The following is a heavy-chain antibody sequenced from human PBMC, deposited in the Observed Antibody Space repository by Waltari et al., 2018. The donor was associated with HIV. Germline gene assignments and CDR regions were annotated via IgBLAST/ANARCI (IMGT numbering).Heavy chain of an antibody. J-gene: IGHJ4*02. D-gene: IGHD6-19*01. CDR1: GFTFSAST. Sequence: EVQLVESGGGLVPPGGSLKLSCAASGFTFSASTMHWVRQASGKGSEWVGRIITKANLYGAAYGASVKGRFIISRDDSMNTAYLQMTNLKTGDTAVDYCTRLVAAVAGTGYWGQGTLVTVSS. CDR2: IITKANLYGA. CDR3: TRLVAAVAGTGY. V-gene: IGHV3-73*01.